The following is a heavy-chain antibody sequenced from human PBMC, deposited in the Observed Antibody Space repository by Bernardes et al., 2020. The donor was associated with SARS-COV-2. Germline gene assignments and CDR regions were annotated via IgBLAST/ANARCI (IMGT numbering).Heavy chain of an antibody. J-gene: IGHJ4*02. CDR2: IKQDGSEK. CDR3: ARATYGLLFDY. D-gene: IGHD1-26*01. CDR1: GFTFSSYW. V-gene: IGHV3-7*04. Sequence: LRLACAASGFTFSSYWMSWVRQTPGRGLEWVANIKQDGSEKYYVDSVKGRFTISRDNAKNSLYLQMNSLRAEDTAVYYCARATYGLLFDYWGQGTLVTVSS.